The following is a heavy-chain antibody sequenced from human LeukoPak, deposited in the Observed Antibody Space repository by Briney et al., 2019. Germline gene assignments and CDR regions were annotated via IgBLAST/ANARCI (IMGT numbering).Heavy chain of an antibody. CDR3: ARDLLVGSGGSRRGITDY. CDR1: GYTFTSNG. J-gene: IGHJ4*02. Sequence: ATLKLTCTASGYTFTSNGYSWVRQAPAPGLERKGLISAYNGKTNYDQKPQGRVTMTTDTSTSTAYMELRSLRSDDTAVYYCARDLLVGSGGSRRGITDYWGQGTLVTVSS. CDR2: ISAYNGKT. V-gene: IGHV1-18*04. D-gene: IGHD2-15*01.